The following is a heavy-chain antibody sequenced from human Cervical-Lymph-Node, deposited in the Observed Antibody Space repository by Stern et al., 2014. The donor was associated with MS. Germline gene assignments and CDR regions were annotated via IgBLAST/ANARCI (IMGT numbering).Heavy chain of an antibody. D-gene: IGHD1-1*01. CDR2: INQDGSQT. V-gene: IGHV3-7*01. J-gene: IGHJ6*02. Sequence: EMQLVESGGGLVQPGGSLRLSCAASGFTFSTYWMSWVRQAPGKGLEWVANINQDGSQTNYVDSVKGRFTISRDNAKNSLFLQVNRLRAEDTAAYYRASHTTKIASGQTYYYYYGMDVWGQGTTVTVSS. CDR1: GFTFSTYW. CDR3: ASHTTKIASGQTYYYYYGMDV.